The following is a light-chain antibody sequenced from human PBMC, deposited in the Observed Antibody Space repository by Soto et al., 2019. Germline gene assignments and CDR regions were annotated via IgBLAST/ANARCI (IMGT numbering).Light chain of an antibody. CDR2: DAS. CDR3: QQRSNWPPLT. CDR1: QKISSY. V-gene: IGKV3-11*01. J-gene: IGKJ4*01. Sequence: EIVLTQSPGTLSLSPGERATLSCRASQKISSYLAWYQQKPGQAPRLLIYDASNRATAIPARFSGSGSGTDFTLAISSLEPEDFAVYDCQQRSNWPPLTFGGGTKVEIK.